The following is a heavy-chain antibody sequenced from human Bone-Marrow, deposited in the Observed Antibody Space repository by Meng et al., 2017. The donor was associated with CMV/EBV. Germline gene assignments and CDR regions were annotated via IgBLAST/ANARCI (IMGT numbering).Heavy chain of an antibody. Sequence: GESLKISCAASGFTFSSYAMSWVRQAPGKGLEWVSAISGSGGSTYYADSVKGRFTISRDNSKNTLYLQMNSLRAEDTAVYYCAKEGEAYCGGDCYFRAFDIWGQGTMVTVSS. CDR2: ISGSGGST. V-gene: IGHV3-23*01. D-gene: IGHD2-21*01. J-gene: IGHJ3*02. CDR1: GFTFSSYA. CDR3: AKEGEAYCGGDCYFRAFDI.